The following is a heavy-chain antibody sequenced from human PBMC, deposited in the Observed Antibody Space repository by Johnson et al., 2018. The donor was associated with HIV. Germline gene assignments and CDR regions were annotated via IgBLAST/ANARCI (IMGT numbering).Heavy chain of an antibody. J-gene: IGHJ3*02. V-gene: IGHV3-30*02. D-gene: IGHD1-20*01. Sequence: QVQLVESGGGVLRPGGSLRLSCAASGFTFDDYGMSWVRQAPGKGLEWVAFIRYDGSNKYYVDPVKGRFTISRDNAKNSLYLQINSLRDEDTAVYYCARYSWNVGAFDIWGQGTMVTVSS. CDR1: GFTFDDYG. CDR3: ARYSWNVGAFDI. CDR2: IRYDGSNK.